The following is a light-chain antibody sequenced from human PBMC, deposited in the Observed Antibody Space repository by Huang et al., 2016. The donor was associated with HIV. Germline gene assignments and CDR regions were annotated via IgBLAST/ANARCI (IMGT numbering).Light chain of an antibody. CDR1: QSVSRY. CDR3: QQRSNWPLT. J-gene: IGKJ4*01. Sequence: EIVLTQSPATLSLSPGERATLSCRASQSVSRYLAWYQQKRGQAPRLLIYDASNRATGSPGRFSGSGSGTDFTLTISSLEPEDFAVYYCQQRSNWPLTFGGGTKVEIK. V-gene: IGKV3-11*01. CDR2: DAS.